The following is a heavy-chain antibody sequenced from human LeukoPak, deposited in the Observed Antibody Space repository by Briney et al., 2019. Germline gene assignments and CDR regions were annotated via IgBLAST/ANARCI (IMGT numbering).Heavy chain of an antibody. V-gene: IGHV4-34*01. CDR2: INHSGST. CDR3: ARRQPPYYGSGSYYFDY. CDR1: GGSFSGYY. J-gene: IGHJ4*02. Sequence: SETLSLTCAVYGGSFSGYYWSWIRQPPGKGLEWIGEINHSGSTNYNPSLKSQVTISVDTSKNQFSLKLSSVTAADTAVYYCARRQPPYYGSGSYYFDYWGQGTLVTVSS. D-gene: IGHD3-10*01.